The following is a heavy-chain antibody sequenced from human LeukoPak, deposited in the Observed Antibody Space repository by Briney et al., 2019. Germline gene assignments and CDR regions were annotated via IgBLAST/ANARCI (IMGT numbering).Heavy chain of an antibody. V-gene: IGHV1-69*04. J-gene: IGHJ4*02. Sequence: GASVKVSCKASGGTFSSYAISWVRQAPGQGLEWMGRIIPILGIANYAQKFQGRVTITADKSTSTAYVELSSLRSEDTAVYYCARGGPATAGFDYWGQGTLVTVSS. CDR1: GGTFSSYA. D-gene: IGHD2-2*01. CDR3: ARGGPATAGFDY. CDR2: IIPILGIA.